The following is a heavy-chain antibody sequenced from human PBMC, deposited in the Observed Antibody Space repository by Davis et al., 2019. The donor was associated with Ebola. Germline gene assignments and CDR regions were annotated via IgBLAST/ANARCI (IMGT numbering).Heavy chain of an antibody. CDR3: TTGGYDILTGLNDY. Sequence: GESLKISCAASGFTFSSYAMSWVRQAPGKGLEWVSAISGSGGSTYYADSVKGRFTISRDNSKNTLYLQMNSLKTEDTAVYYCTTGGYDILTGLNDYWGQGTLVTVSS. D-gene: IGHD3-9*01. CDR1: GFTFSSYA. V-gene: IGHV3-23*01. J-gene: IGHJ4*02. CDR2: ISGSGGST.